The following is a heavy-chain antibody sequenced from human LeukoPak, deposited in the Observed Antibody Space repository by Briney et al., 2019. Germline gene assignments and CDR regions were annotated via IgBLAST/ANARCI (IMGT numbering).Heavy chain of an antibody. J-gene: IGHJ4*02. Sequence: PGGSLRLSCAASGFTFSSYSMNWVRQDPGKGLEWVSHITASGTAMFYADSVEGRFTISRDNAKNSLYLQMNSLRDEDTAVYYCASSGSYRFDYWGQGTLVTVSS. V-gene: IGHV3-48*02. CDR1: GFTFSSYS. CDR3: ASSGSYRFDY. D-gene: IGHD1-26*01. CDR2: ITASGTAM.